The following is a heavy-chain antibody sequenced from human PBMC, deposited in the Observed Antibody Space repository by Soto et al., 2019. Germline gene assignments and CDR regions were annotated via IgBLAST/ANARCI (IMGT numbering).Heavy chain of an antibody. Sequence: EVQLVESGGGLIQPGGSLRLSCAASGFTVSSNYMSWVRQAPGKGLEWVSVIYSGGSTYYADSVKGRFTISRDNSKNTPLFQMDGLSAEDTAGFYCARDMVESGYPEYFQHWGQGTLVTVSS. V-gene: IGHV3-53*01. D-gene: IGHD5-12*01. J-gene: IGHJ1*01. CDR2: IYSGGST. CDR1: GFTVSSNY. CDR3: ARDMVESGYPEYFQH.